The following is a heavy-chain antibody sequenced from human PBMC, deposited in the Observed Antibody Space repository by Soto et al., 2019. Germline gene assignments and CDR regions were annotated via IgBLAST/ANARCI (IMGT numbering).Heavy chain of an antibody. V-gene: IGHV1-69*13. CDR1: GVTVSSYA. CDR2: IIPIFGTA. Sequence: SVKVSCKASGVTVSSYAISWVRQAPGQGLEWMGGIIPIFGTANYAQKFQGRVTITADESTSTAYMELSSLRSEDTAVYYCAREIGTGTTHWFDPWGQGTLVTVSS. J-gene: IGHJ5*02. D-gene: IGHD1-7*01. CDR3: AREIGTGTTHWFDP.